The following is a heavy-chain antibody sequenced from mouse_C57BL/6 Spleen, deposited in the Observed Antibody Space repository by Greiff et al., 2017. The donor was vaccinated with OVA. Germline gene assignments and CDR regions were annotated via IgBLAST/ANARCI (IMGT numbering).Heavy chain of an antibody. V-gene: IGHV1-64*01. Sequence: QVQLQQPGAELVKPGASVKLSCKASGYTFTSYWMHWVKQRPGQGLEWIGMIHPNSGSTNYNEKFKSKATLTVDKSSSTAYMHLSSLTSEDSAVYYCARRGAYYSNYGYYAMDYWGQGTSVTVSS. CDR2: IHPNSGST. CDR3: ARRGAYYSNYGYYAMDY. J-gene: IGHJ4*01. CDR1: GYTFTSYW. D-gene: IGHD2-5*01.